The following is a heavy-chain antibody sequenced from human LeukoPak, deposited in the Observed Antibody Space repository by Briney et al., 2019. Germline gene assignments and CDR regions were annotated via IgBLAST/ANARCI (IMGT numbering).Heavy chain of an antibody. V-gene: IGHV3-23*01. D-gene: IGHD3-3*01. J-gene: IGHJ3*02. CDR3: ARDYLDDFWSGYQRGSDAFDI. Sequence: GGSLRLSCAASGFTFSSYAMSWVRQAPGKGLEWVSAIIGSGGSTYYADSVKGRFTISRDNAKNSLYLQMNSLRAEDTAVYYCARDYLDDFWSGYQRGSDAFDIWGQGTMVTVSS. CDR1: GFTFSSYA. CDR2: IIGSGGST.